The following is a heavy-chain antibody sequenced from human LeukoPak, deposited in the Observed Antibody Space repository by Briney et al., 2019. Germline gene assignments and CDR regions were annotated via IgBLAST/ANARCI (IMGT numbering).Heavy chain of an antibody. CDR1: GYTFTGYY. Sequence: ASVKVSCKASGYTFTGYYMHWVRQAPGQGLEWMGWINPNSGGTNYAQKFQGRVTMTRDTSISTAYMELRRLRSDDTAVYYCARDLGYFDWLPKGYYYGMDVWGQGTTVTVSS. CDR3: ARDLGYFDWLPKGYYYGMDV. D-gene: IGHD3-9*01. V-gene: IGHV1-2*02. CDR2: INPNSGGT. J-gene: IGHJ6*02.